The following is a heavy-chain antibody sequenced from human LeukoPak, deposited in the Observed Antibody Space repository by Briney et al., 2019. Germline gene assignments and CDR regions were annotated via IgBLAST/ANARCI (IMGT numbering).Heavy chain of an antibody. J-gene: IGHJ4*02. V-gene: IGHV4-34*01. CDR1: GGSLSGYY. CDR3: ARRRRRDGYNYLFDY. Sequence: SETLSLTCAVYGGSLSGYYWSWIRQPPGKGLEWIGEINHSGSTNYNPSLKSRVTISVDTSKNQFSLKLSSVTAADTAVYYCARRRRRDGYNYLFDYWGQGTLVTVSS. CDR2: INHSGST. D-gene: IGHD5-24*01.